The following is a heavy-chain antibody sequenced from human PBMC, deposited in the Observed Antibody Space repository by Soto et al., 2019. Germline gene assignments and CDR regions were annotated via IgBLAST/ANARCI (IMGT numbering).Heavy chain of an antibody. D-gene: IGHD3-16*02. CDR1: GYTFTIYA. CDR3: AREGGCIWGSYRASDY. V-gene: IGHV1-3*01. CDR2: INAGNGNT. Sequence: AASVKVSCKASGYTFTIYAMHWVRQAPGQRLEWMGWINAGNGNTKYSQKFQGRVTITRDTSASTAYMALSSLRSEDTAVYYCAREGGCIWGSYRASDYWGQGTLVTASS. J-gene: IGHJ4*02.